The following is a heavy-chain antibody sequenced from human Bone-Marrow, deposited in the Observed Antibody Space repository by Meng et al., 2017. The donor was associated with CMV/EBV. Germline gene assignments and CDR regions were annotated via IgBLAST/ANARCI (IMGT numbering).Heavy chain of an antibody. Sequence: SVKVSCKASGCTFSKYAISWVRQAPGQGLEWMGGIIPILGTGKYAQKFQGRVTITTDESTSTAYMELSSLRFEDTAVYYCAKSQARTPNSRDAFNIWGQGTLVTVSS. CDR3: AKSQARTPNSRDAFNI. CDR2: IIPILGTG. J-gene: IGHJ3*02. V-gene: IGHV1-69*05. CDR1: GCTFSKYA. D-gene: IGHD1-14*01.